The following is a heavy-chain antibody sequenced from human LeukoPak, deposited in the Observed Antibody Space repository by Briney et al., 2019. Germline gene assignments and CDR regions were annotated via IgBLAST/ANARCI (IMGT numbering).Heavy chain of an antibody. CDR2: INPNSGGT. CDR1: GYTFTGYY. CDR3: ARDRLQYAYSSSEKDGMDV. V-gene: IGHV1-2*02. Sequence: ASVKVSCKASGYTFTGYYMHWVRQAPGQGLEWMGWINPNSGGTNYAQKFQGRVTMTRDTSISTAYMELSRRRSDDTAVYYCARDRLQYAYSSSEKDGMDVWGQGTTVTVSS. J-gene: IGHJ6*02. D-gene: IGHD6-6*01.